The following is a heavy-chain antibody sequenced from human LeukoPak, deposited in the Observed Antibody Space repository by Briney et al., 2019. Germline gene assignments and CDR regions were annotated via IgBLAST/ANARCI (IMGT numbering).Heavy chain of an antibody. D-gene: IGHD3-16*01. CDR3: AKGGWGTVLDY. Sequence: PGGSLRLSCAASGFTFSSSAMSWVRQAPGKGLEWVSTISGSGDSTYYSDSVKGRFTISRDNSENTLYLQLNSLRAEDTAVYYCAKGGWGTVLDYWGQGTLVTVSP. J-gene: IGHJ4*02. V-gene: IGHV3-23*01. CDR1: GFTFSSSA. CDR2: ISGSGDST.